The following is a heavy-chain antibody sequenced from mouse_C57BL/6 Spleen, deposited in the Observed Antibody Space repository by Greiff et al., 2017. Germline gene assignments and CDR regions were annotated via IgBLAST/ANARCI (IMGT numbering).Heavy chain of an antibody. CDR2: ISSGSSTI. J-gene: IGHJ2*01. CDR1: GFTFSDYG. Sequence: EVKLVESGGGLVKPGGSLKLSCAASGFTFSDYGMHWVRQAPEKGLEWVAYISSGSSTIYYADTVKGRFTISRDNAQNSLFLQMTSLRSEDTAMYYCAREELFDYWGQGTTLTVSS. CDR3: AREELFDY. V-gene: IGHV5-17*01. D-gene: IGHD2-12*01.